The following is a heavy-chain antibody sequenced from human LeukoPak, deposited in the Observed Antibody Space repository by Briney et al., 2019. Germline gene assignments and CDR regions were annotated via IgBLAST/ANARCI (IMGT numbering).Heavy chain of an antibody. Sequence: SETLSLTCTVSGGSISSYYWSWIRQPPGKGLEWVGYIYYSGSTNYNPSLKSRVTISVDTSKYQFSLKLSSVTAADTAVYYCARGGYYYDSSGYYGGQYDYWGQGTLVTVSS. J-gene: IGHJ4*02. V-gene: IGHV4-59*01. CDR3: ARGGYYYDSSGYYGGQYDY. D-gene: IGHD3-22*01. CDR2: IYYSGST. CDR1: GGSISSYY.